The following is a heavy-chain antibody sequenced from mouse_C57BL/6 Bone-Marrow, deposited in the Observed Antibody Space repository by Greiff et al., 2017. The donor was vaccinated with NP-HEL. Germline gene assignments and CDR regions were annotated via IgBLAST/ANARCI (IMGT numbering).Heavy chain of an antibody. CDR2: INPNNGGT. CDR1: GYTFTDYN. J-gene: IGHJ3*01. V-gene: IGHV1-22*01. CDR3: ASSLTTVVEY. Sequence: VQLQQSGPELVKPGASVKMSCTASGYTFTDYNMHWVKQSHGKSLEWIGYINPNNGGTSYNQKFKGKATLTVNKSSSTAYMELRSLTSEDSAVYYCASSLTTVVEYWGQGTLVTVSA. D-gene: IGHD1-1*01.